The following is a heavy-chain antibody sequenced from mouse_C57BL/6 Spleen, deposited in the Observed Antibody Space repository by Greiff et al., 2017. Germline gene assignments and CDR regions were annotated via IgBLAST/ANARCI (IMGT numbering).Heavy chain of an antibody. J-gene: IGHJ4*01. V-gene: IGHV1-54*01. D-gene: IGHD3-2*02. CDR2: INPGSGGT. CDR1: GYAFTNYL. Sequence: QVQLQQSGAELVRPGTSVKVSCKASGYAFTNYLIEWVKQRPGQGLEWIGVINPGSGGTNYNEKFKGKATLTADKSSSNAYMQLSSLTSEDSAVYFCARRETAQATDAMDDWGQGTSVTVSS. CDR3: ARRETAQATDAMDD.